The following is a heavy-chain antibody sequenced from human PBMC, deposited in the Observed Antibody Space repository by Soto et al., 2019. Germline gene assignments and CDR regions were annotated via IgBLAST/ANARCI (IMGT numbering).Heavy chain of an antibody. D-gene: IGHD3-10*01. V-gene: IGHV3-7*05. CDR3: AKAPRGSGRDYYFDS. CDR2: INQDGSQQ. Sequence: EVQLVESGGGLVQPGGSLRLSCAASGFSFSTYWMSWVRQDPGKRLEWVANINQDGSQQWYVDSVKGRFTISGDNAKDSVYLQMNSLRDEDTAVYYCAKAPRGSGRDYYFDSWGQGTLITVSS. J-gene: IGHJ4*02. CDR1: GFSFSTYW.